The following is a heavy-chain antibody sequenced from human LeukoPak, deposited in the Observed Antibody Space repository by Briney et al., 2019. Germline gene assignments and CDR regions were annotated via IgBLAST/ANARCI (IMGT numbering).Heavy chain of an antibody. CDR3: ARGGGVQLERRYDYGMDV. CDR2: INHSGST. J-gene: IGHJ6*04. V-gene: IGHV4-34*01. D-gene: IGHD1-1*01. Sequence: SETLSLTCPVYGGSFSGYYWSWLRQPPGKGLEWIGEINHSGSTNYNPSLKSRVTISVDTSKNQFSLKLSSVTAADTAVYYCARGGGVQLERRYDYGMDVWGKGTPVTVSS. CDR1: GGSFSGYY.